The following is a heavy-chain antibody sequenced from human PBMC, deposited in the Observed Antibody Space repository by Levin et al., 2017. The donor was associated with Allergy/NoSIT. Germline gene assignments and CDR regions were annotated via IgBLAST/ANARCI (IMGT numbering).Heavy chain of an antibody. V-gene: IGHV3-30-3*01. D-gene: IGHD2-21*02. CDR2: ISYDGSNK. CDR1: GFTFSSYA. CDR3: AREQGDIVVVTAPNDAFDI. J-gene: IGHJ3*02. Sequence: GGSLRLSCAASGFTFSSYAMHWVRQAPGKGLEWVAVISYDGSNKYYADSVKGRFTISRDNSKNTLYLQMNSLRAEDTAVYYCAREQGDIVVVTAPNDAFDIWGQGTMVTVSS.